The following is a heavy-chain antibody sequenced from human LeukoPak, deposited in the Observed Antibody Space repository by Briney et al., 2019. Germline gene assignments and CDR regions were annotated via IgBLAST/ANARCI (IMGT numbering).Heavy chain of an antibody. CDR2: IYHSGST. Sequence: PSETLSLTCAVSGGSISSGGYSWSWIRQPPGKGLEWIGYIYHSGSTYYNPSLKSRVTISVDTSKNQFSLKLSSVTAADTAVYYCARDLGGSSGYYYAPGAFDIWGQGTMVTVSS. CDR1: GGSISSGGYS. D-gene: IGHD3-22*01. J-gene: IGHJ3*02. CDR3: ARDLGGSSGYYYAPGAFDI. V-gene: IGHV4-30-2*05.